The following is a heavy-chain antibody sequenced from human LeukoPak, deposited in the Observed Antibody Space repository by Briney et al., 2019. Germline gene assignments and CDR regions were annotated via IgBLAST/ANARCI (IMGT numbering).Heavy chain of an antibody. D-gene: IGHD3-22*01. J-gene: IGHJ1*01. CDR3: AKSSHYYDSSGYYGYFQH. CDR1: GGSISSYY. CDR2: IYYSGST. V-gene: IGHV4-59*01. Sequence: SETLSLTCTVSGGSISSYYWSWIRQPPGKGLEWIGYIYYSGSTNYNPSLKSRVTISVDTSKNQFSLKLSSVTAADTAVYYCAKSSHYYDSSGYYGYFQHWGQGTLVTVSS.